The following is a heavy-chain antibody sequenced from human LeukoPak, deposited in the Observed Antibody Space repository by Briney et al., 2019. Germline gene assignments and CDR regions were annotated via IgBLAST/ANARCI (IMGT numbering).Heavy chain of an antibody. J-gene: IGHJ4*02. V-gene: IGHV3-48*04. Sequence: GGSLRLSCAASGFTFSSYSMKWARQAPGKGLEWVSFITTSSSTIYYADSVKGRFTISRDNAKNSLYLQMNSLRAEDTAVYYCAREDYYGSGHFDYWGQGTLVTVSS. CDR1: GFTFSSYS. CDR2: ITTSSSTI. D-gene: IGHD3-10*01. CDR3: AREDYYGSGHFDY.